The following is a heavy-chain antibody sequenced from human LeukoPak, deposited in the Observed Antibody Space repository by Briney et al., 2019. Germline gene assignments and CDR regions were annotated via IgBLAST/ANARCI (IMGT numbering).Heavy chain of an antibody. J-gene: IGHJ4*02. CDR1: GYTFGSYG. CDR3: AKYYSGSGSVHFEH. D-gene: IGHD3-10*01. CDR2: ISGYNGNT. Sequence: ASVKVSCKASGYTFGSYGVTWVRQAPGQGLEWMGWISGYNGNTNLAQKFQGRVSLTTDTSATTAYMEQRGLTSDDPAVYYCAKYYSGSGSVHFEHWGQGTLVTVSS. V-gene: IGHV1-18*01.